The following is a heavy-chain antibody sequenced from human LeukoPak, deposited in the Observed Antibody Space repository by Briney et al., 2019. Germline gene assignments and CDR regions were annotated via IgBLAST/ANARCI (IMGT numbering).Heavy chain of an antibody. CDR3: ARIAVAEGFDP. CDR2: IYYSGST. D-gene: IGHD6-19*01. Sequence: PSETLSLTCAVYGGSFSGYYWSWIRQPPGKGLEWIGYIYYSGSTNYNPSLKSRVTISVDTSKNQFSLKLSSVTAADTAVYYCARIAVAEGFDPWGQGTLVTVSS. V-gene: IGHV4-59*01. J-gene: IGHJ5*02. CDR1: GGSFSGYY.